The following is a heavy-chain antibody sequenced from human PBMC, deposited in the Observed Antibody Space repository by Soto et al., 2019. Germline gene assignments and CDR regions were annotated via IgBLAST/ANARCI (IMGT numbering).Heavy chain of an antibody. CDR3: ARERRYFDWSPTPDAFDI. V-gene: IGHV1-18*04. J-gene: IGHJ3*02. CDR1: GYNFTSYG. CDR2: ISAYNGNT. D-gene: IGHD3-9*01. Sequence: GASVKVSCKASGYNFTSYGISWVRQAPGQGLEWMGWISAYNGNTNYAQKLQGRVTMTTDTSTSTAYMELRSLRSDDTAVYYCARERRYFDWSPTPDAFDIWGQGTMVTVSS.